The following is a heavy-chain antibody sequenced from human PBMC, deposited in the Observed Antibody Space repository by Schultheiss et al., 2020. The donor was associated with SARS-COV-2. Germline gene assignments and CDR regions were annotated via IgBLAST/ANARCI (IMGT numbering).Heavy chain of an antibody. Sequence: GGSLRLSCAASGFTFSTYALHWVRQAPGKGLEWVAVISYDGSNKYYVDSVKGRFTISRDNSKNTLYLQMNSLRPEDTAVYYCASHGTGWHNLDCWGQGTLVTVSS. CDR3: ASHGTGWHNLDC. D-gene: IGHD1/OR15-1a*01. CDR1: GFTFSTYA. V-gene: IGHV3-30-3*01. CDR2: ISYDGSNK. J-gene: IGHJ4*02.